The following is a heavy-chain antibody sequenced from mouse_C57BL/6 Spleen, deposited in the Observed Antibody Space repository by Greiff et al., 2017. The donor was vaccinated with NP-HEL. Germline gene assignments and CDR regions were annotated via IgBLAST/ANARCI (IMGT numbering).Heavy chain of an antibody. CDR2: INPSTGGT. V-gene: IGHV1-42*01. D-gene: IGHD4-1*01. CDR3: ARSTGDWYFDV. J-gene: IGHJ1*03. CDR1: GYSFTGYY. Sequence: EAQLQESGPELVKPGASVKISCKASGYSFTGYYMNWVKQSPEKSLEWIGEINPSTGGTTYNKKFKAKATLTVDKSSSTAYMQLKSLTSEDSAVYYCARSTGDWYFDVGGTGTTVNVSS.